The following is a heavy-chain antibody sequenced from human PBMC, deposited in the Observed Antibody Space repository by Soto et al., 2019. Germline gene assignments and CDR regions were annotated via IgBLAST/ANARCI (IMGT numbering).Heavy chain of an antibody. Sequence: SETLSLTCSVSGGSISNSSYLWGWVRQPPGKGLQWIGSVSHIGSTNYNPSLKSRLTISVDTSKTQSSLRLSSVTAADTAVYYCARLGIAAAGTMDYWGQGTLVTVSS. J-gene: IGHJ4*02. D-gene: IGHD6-13*01. CDR2: VSHIGST. V-gene: IGHV4-39*01. CDR1: GGSISNSSYL. CDR3: ARLGIAAAGTMDY.